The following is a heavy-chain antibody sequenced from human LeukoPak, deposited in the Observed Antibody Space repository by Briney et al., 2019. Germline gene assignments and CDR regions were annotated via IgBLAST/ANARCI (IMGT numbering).Heavy chain of an antibody. CDR1: GGSISSYY. D-gene: IGHD3-16*01. J-gene: IGHJ6*02. Sequence: KPSETLSLTCTVSGGSISSYYWSWIRQPPGKGLEWVGYIYYSGSTNYNPPLKSRVTISVDTSKNQFSLKLSSVTAADTAVYYCAALRSYYYYGMDAWGQGTTVTVSS. V-gene: IGHV4-59*08. CDR2: IYYSGST. CDR3: AALRSYYYYGMDA.